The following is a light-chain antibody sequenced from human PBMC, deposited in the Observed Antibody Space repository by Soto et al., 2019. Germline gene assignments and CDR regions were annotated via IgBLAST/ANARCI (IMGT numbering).Light chain of an antibody. CDR2: DVS. CDR1: SSEVGGYNY. V-gene: IGLV2-14*01. J-gene: IGLJ1*01. CDR3: SSYTSSSLLYV. Sequence: QSALTQPASVSGSPGQSITISCTGTSSEVGGYNYVSWYQQHPGKAPKLMIYDVSNRPSGVSNRFSGSKSGNTASLTISGLQAEDEADYYCSSYTSSSLLYVFGTGTKLTVL.